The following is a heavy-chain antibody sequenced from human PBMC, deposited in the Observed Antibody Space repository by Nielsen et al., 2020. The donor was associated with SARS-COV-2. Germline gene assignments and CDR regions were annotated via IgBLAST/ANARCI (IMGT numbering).Heavy chain of an antibody. D-gene: IGHD5-18*01. CDR2: ISWNSGSI. J-gene: IGHJ6*03. CDR3: ARDFGYKYGYYYYYYMDV. V-gene: IGHV3-9*01. CDR1: GFTFDDYA. Sequence: GGSLRLSCAASGFTFDDYAMHWVRQAPGKGLEWVSGISWNSGSIGYADSVKGRFTISRDNAKNSLYLQMNSLRAEDTAVYYCARDFGYKYGYYYYYYMDVWGKGTTVTVSS.